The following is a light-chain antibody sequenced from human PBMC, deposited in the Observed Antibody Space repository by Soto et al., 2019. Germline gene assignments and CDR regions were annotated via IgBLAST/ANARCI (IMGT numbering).Light chain of an antibody. Sequence: SCSASQSVIGSYLAWDQQKPGQAPRLLIYGASNRATGIPDMCSGSGSGTDFTLTISRLEPDDFAVYYCQQYDNWPPTTFGQGTRLEIK. V-gene: IGKV3-20*01. J-gene: IGKJ5*01. CDR2: GAS. CDR1: QSVIGSY. CDR3: QQYDNWPPTT.